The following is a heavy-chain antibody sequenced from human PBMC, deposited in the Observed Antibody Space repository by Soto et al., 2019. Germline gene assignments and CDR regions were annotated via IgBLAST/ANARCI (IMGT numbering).Heavy chain of an antibody. J-gene: IGHJ6*02. D-gene: IGHD3-9*01. CDR1: GGSISSGGYS. V-gene: IGHV4-30-2*01. CDR3: TRGLVDSSPPYTYHGMDV. CDR2: IYHSGST. Sequence: SETLSLTCAVSGGSISSGGYSWSWIRQPPGKGLEWIGYIYHSGSTYYNPSLKSRVTISVDRSKNQFSLKLSSVTAADTAVYYCTRGLVDSSPPYTYHGMDVWGQGTTVTVSS.